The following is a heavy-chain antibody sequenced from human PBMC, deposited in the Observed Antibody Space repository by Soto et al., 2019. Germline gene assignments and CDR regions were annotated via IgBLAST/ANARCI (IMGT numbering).Heavy chain of an antibody. CDR3: ARGPVEMATICAFDI. CDR1: GYTFTGYY. J-gene: IGHJ3*02. V-gene: IGHV1-2*02. Sequence: EASVKVSCKASGYTFTGYYMHWVRQAPGQGLEWMGWINPNSGGTNYAQKFQGRVTMTRDTSISTAYMELSRLRSDDTAVYYCARGPVEMATICAFDIWGQGTMVTVSS. CDR2: INPNSGGT. D-gene: IGHD5-12*01.